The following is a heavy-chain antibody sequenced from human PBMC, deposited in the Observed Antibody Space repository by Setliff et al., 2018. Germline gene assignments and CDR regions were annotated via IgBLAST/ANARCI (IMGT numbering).Heavy chain of an antibody. D-gene: IGHD1-7*01. CDR2: IRSKADSDAT. CDR1: GCNFSGSA. J-gene: IGHJ4*02. V-gene: IGHV3-73*01. CDR3: TTELGDQTSYNWNYWH. Sequence: GGSLRLSGAASGCNFSGSAVYWVRQASGRGLAWVGRIRSKADSDATAYAASVKARFTISRDDSKTTSYLQVNSLKTEDKAVYYCTTELGDQTSYNWNYWHWGQGTLVTVPQ.